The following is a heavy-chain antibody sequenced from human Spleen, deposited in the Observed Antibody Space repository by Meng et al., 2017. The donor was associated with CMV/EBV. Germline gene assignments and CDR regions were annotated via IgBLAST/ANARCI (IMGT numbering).Heavy chain of an antibody. CDR2: FSSGGTTI. V-gene: IGHV3-48*03. Sequence: GESLKISCAASGFTFNNYEMHWVRQGPGKGLEWVSYFSSGGTTIYYADSVRGRFTISRDNAKSSLYLQMSSLRADDTAVYYCARASKGVAGHFDSWGQGTLVTVSS. CDR1: GFTFNNYE. D-gene: IGHD6-19*01. J-gene: IGHJ4*02. CDR3: ARASKGVAGHFDS.